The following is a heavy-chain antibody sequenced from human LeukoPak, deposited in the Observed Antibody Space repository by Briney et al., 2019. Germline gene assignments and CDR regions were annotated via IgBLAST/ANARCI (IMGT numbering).Heavy chain of an antibody. Sequence: GGSLRLSCAASGFTFSSYGMHWVRQAPGKGLEWVAFIRYDGSNKYYADSVKGRFTISRDNSKNTLYLQMNSLRAEDTAVYYCAGGETGSTWVGCFDPWGQGTLVTVSS. J-gene: IGHJ5*02. CDR1: GFTFSSYG. D-gene: IGHD2-15*01. CDR2: IRYDGSNK. V-gene: IGHV3-30*02. CDR3: AGGETGSTWVGCFDP.